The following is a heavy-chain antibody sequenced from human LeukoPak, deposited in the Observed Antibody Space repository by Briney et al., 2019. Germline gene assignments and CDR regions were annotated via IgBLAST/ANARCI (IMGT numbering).Heavy chain of an antibody. V-gene: IGHV3-64D*06. CDR3: VKDPSKYYDFWSGYSHPVY. Sequence: PGGPLRLSCSASGFTFSSYAMHWVRQAPGKGLEYVSAISSNGGSTYYADSVKGRFTISRDNSKNTLYLQMSSLRAEDTAVYYCVKDPSKYYDFWSGYSHPVYWGQGTLVTVSS. J-gene: IGHJ4*02. CDR1: GFTFSSYA. D-gene: IGHD3-3*01. CDR2: ISSNGGST.